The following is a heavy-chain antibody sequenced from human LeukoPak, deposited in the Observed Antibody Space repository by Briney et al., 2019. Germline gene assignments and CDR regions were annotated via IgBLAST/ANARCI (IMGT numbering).Heavy chain of an antibody. D-gene: IGHD3-3*01. Sequence: NTSETLSLTCTVSGGSISSSSYYWGWIRQPPGKGLEWIGSIYYSGSTYYNPSLKSRVTISVDTSKNQFSLKLSSVTAADTGVYYCARGWSDYDPRFDPWGQGTLVTVSS. CDR3: ARGWSDYDPRFDP. CDR2: IYYSGST. J-gene: IGHJ5*02. CDR1: GGSISSSSYY. V-gene: IGHV4-39*01.